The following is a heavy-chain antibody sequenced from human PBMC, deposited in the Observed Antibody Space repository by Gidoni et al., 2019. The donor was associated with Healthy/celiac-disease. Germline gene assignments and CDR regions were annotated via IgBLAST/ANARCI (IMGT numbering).Heavy chain of an antibody. CDR1: AFTTSSYG. J-gene: IGHJ4*02. D-gene: IGHD5-18*01. CDR2: ISDDGSNK. CDR3: AKDQSFEDTAMVPVDY. Sequence: QVHLGESGGGVVQPRRSLRPSRAPSAFTTSSYGMHWVRQAPGKGLEWVAVISDDGSNKYYADSVKGRFTISRDNSKNTLYLQMNSLRAEDTAVYYCAKDQSFEDTAMVPVDYWGQGTLVTVSS. V-gene: IGHV3-30*18.